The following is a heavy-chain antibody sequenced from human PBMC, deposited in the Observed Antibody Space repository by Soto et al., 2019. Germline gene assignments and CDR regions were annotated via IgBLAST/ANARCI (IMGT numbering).Heavy chain of an antibody. CDR2: INPESTTL. Sequence: PGGSLRLSCTASEITLNIYWMHWIRQAPGKGLVWVSRINPESTTLTYADSVTGRFTISRDSAKNTLYLQMNGLRAEDTAVYYCARDSYSYGPRVLQHWGQGTLVTVSS. V-gene: IGHV3-74*01. D-gene: IGHD5-18*01. J-gene: IGHJ1*01. CDR3: ARDSYSYGPRVLQH. CDR1: EITLNIYW.